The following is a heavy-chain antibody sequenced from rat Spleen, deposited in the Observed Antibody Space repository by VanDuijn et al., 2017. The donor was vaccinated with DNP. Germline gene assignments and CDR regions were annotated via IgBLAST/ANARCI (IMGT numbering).Heavy chain of an antibody. Sequence: EVQLQESGPGLVKPSQSLSLTCSVTGYSITSNYWGWIRKFPGNKMEYIGHIAYSGTTNYNPSLKSRISITRDTSKNRFFLQLNSVTTEDTATYYCARSEPHYWGQGVMVTVSS. J-gene: IGHJ2*01. CDR1: GYSITSNY. D-gene: IGHD3-4*01. CDR2: IAYSGTT. V-gene: IGHV3-1*01. CDR3: ARSEPHY.